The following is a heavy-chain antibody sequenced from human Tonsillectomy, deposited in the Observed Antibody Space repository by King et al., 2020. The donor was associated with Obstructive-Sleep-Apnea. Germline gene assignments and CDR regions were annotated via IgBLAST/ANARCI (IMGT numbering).Heavy chain of an antibody. CDR2: ISGGGIST. CDR1: GFTFSSYA. CDR3: AKDEGVDSPAYWHFDL. D-gene: IGHD2-8*01. J-gene: IGHJ2*01. V-gene: IGHV3-23*01. Sequence: VQSGGSLRLSCAASGFTFSSYAMSWVRQAPGKGLEWISGISGGGISTYYAHSVNGRFTISRDNSKNMLYLQMNGLRVDDTAVYYCAKDEGVDSPAYWHFDLWGRGTLVTASS.